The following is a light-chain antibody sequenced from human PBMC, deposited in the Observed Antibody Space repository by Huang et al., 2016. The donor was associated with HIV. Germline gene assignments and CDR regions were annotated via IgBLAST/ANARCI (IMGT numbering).Light chain of an antibody. CDR3: QQTYDTPPLT. V-gene: IGKV1-39*01. J-gene: IGKJ4*01. CDR1: QSISNY. CDR2: AAS. Sequence: IQMTQSPSSLSASVGDRVIITCRASQSISNYLNWYQHKPGKAPRLLIYAASSLQSGVPSRFSGSGSKTSFTLTISSLQPEDFATYYCQQTYDTPPLTFGGGTRVDMK.